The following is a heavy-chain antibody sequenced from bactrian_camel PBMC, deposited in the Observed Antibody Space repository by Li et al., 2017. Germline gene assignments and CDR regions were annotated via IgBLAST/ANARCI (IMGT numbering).Heavy chain of an antibody. Sequence: HVQLVESGGGSVQPGGSLRLSCGASEHTYSSNCMGWFRQAPGKEREGVAFVYFGGGSTYYADSVKGRFTISQDKGKMTLYLQMDSLKSEDTAMYYCAARGENTCSWGGTYKYWGQGTQVTVS. CDR3: AARGENTCSWGGTYKY. D-gene: IGHD5*01. CDR1: EHTYSSNC. CDR2: VYFGGGST. J-gene: IGHJ4*01. V-gene: IGHV3S54*01.